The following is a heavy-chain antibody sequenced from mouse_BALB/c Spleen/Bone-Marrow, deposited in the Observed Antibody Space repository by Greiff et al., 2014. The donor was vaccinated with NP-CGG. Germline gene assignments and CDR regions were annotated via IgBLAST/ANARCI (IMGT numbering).Heavy chain of an antibody. Sequence: GGGLVQPGGSMKLSCVASGFTFSNYWMNWVRQSPEKGLEWIAEIRLKSNNYATQYAESVKGRFAISRDDSKSSVYLQMNNLRAEDSGIYYCVTYFDYWGQGTTLTVSS. D-gene: IGHD2-1*01. CDR3: VTYFDY. CDR2: IRLKSNNYAT. J-gene: IGHJ2*01. CDR1: GFTFSNYW. V-gene: IGHV6-6*02.